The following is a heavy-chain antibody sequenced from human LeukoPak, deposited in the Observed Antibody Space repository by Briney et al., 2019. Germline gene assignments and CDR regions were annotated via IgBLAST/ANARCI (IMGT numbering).Heavy chain of an antibody. D-gene: IGHD2-15*01. CDR1: GFTFSSYS. J-gene: IGHJ6*04. CDR3: ARDVGRGYYYYGMDV. CDR2: ISSSSSYI. V-gene: IGHV3-21*01. Sequence: GGSLRLSCVASGFTFSSYSMNWVRPAPGEGLEWVSSISSSSSYIYYADSVKGRFTISRDNAKNSLYLQMNSLRAEDTAVYYCARDVGRGYYYYGMDVWGKGTTVTVSS.